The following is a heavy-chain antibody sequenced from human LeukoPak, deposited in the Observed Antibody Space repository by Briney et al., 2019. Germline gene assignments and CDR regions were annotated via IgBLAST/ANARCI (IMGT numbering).Heavy chain of an antibody. J-gene: IGHJ6*03. Sequence: GGPLRLSCAAPGFTFTNHVITWVRQAPGKGLEWVSGISVSGAGTFYAESVKGRFTISRDNSKTTLSLQMNSLRAEDTAIYYCAKVDPASVTGGVFYYYYYMDVWGKGTTVTVSS. D-gene: IGHD2-21*02. V-gene: IGHV3-23*01. CDR1: GFTFTNHV. CDR3: AKVDPASVTGGVFYYYYYMDV. CDR2: ISVSGAGT.